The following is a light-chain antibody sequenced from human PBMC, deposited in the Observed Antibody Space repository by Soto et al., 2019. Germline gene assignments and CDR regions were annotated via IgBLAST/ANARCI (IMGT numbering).Light chain of an antibody. CDR3: QHQRRPPIFT. V-gene: IGKV3-20*01. Sequence: EIVLTQSPGTLCLSPGERATLSCRASQSVSSSHSSYLAWYQQKPGQAPRLLTYDASSRATGIPDSFSGSGSGTAFTLAISRLEREDFAVYYWQHQRRPPIFTCAPETKVDI. CDR2: DAS. CDR1: QSVSSSHSSY. J-gene: IGKJ3*01.